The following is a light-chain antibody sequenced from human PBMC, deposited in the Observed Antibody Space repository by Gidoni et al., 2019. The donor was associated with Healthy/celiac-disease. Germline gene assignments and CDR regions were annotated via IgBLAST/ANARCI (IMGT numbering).Light chain of an antibody. CDR2: WAS. CDR1: QSVLYSSNNKNY. Sequence: DIVMTQSPDSLAVSLGERATINCKSSQSVLYSSNNKNYLAWYQQKPGQPPKLIIYWASTRESGVPDRFSGSGSGTDITLTISSLQAEDVAVYYCQQYYSTPPTFGQGTKLEIK. CDR3: QQYYSTPPT. J-gene: IGKJ2*01. V-gene: IGKV4-1*01.